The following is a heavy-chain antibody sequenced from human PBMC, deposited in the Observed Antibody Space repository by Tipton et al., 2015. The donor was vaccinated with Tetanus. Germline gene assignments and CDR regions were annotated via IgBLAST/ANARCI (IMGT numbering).Heavy chain of an antibody. CDR2: ISIYNGNT. D-gene: IGHD3-22*01. Sequence: QLVQSGPEVKKPGASVKVSCRASGYTFTQYGIDWVRQAPGQGLEWMGWISIYNGNTNYAEKFQGRVTMTTDTSTNTAYMEVRSLRSDDTAVYYCARRPKYYYDSSGSWFDLWGQGTLVTVSS. CDR1: GYTFTQYG. CDR3: ARRPKYYYDSSGSWFDL. J-gene: IGHJ5*02. V-gene: IGHV1-18*01.